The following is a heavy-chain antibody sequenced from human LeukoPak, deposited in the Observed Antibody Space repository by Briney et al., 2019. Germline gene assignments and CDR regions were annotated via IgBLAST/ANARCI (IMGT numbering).Heavy chain of an antibody. V-gene: IGHV4-39*07. CDR1: GGSISSTTYY. Sequence: SETLSLTCTVSGGSISSTTYYWGWIRQPPGKGLEWIGSVYYTGNTYYNPSLKSRVTMSVDTSKNQFSLRLSSVTAADTAVYYCARDQPPFDYWGQGTLVTVSS. CDR2: VYYTGNT. J-gene: IGHJ4*02. CDR3: ARDQPPFDY.